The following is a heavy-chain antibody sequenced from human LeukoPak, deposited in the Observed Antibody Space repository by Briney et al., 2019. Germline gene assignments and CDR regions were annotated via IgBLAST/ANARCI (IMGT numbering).Heavy chain of an antibody. J-gene: IGHJ4*02. D-gene: IGHD3-9*01. CDR1: GGSISSYY. Sequence: SETLTLTCTVSGGSISSYYWSWVRQPPGKGLEWIGDIYYSGSTNYNPSLKSRVTISVDTSKNQFSLKLSSVTAADTAVYYCARVWDVTGYFDYWGQGTLVTVSS. CDR3: ARVWDVTGYFDY. CDR2: IYYSGST. V-gene: IGHV4-59*01.